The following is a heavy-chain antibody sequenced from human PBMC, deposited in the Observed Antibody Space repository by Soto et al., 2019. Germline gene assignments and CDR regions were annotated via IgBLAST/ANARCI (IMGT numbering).Heavy chain of an antibody. CDR3: ARGPHGTYYFDY. V-gene: IGHV4-30-2*01. D-gene: IGHD1-1*01. CDR1: GGSISSGGYS. Sequence: SLTCAVSGGSISSGGYSWSWIRQPPGKGLEWIGYIYHSGSTYYNPSLKSRVTISVDRSKNQFSLKLSSVTAADTAVYYCARGPHGTYYFDYWGQGTLVTVSS. J-gene: IGHJ4*02. CDR2: IYHSGST.